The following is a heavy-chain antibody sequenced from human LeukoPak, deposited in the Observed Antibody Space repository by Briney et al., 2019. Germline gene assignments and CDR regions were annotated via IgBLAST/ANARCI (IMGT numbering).Heavy chain of an antibody. D-gene: IGHD2-15*01. V-gene: IGHV3-7*01. CDR1: EFMFSEYW. CDR2: INQDGSEK. J-gene: IGHJ3*02. CDR3: ARGGSRTCSTCYSDASDI. Sequence: TGGSLRLSCAASEFMFSEYWMNWVRQAPGKGLEWLAIINQDGSEKYSVSSVKGRFTISRDNVKNSLYLQLSSLRAEDTAVYYCARGGSRTCSTCYSDASDIWGQGAVVTVSS.